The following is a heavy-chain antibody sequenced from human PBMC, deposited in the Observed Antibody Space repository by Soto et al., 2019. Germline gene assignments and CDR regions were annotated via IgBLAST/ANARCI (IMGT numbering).Heavy chain of an antibody. V-gene: IGHV4-34*01. D-gene: IGHD2-2*01. Sequence: TSETLSLTCAVYGGSFSGYYWSWIRQPPGKGLEWIGEINHSGSTNYNPSLKSRVTISVDTSKNQFSLKLSSVTAADTAVYYCARGLLGYCSSTSCYRLDYWGQGTLVTVSS. CDR1: GGSFSGYY. CDR2: INHSGST. J-gene: IGHJ4*02. CDR3: ARGLLGYCSSTSCYRLDY.